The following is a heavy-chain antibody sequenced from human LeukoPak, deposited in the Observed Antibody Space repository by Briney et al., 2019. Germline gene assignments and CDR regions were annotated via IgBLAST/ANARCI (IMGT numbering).Heavy chain of an antibody. D-gene: IGHD1-26*01. Sequence: GGSLRLSCAASGFTFSRYTMNWVRKAPGKGLEWVSHISTSGSAMYYADSVKGRFTISRDNAKDSLYLQMNSLRDEDTAVYYCASSGSYRFDYWGQGTLVTVSS. V-gene: IGHV3-48*02. CDR2: ISTSGSAM. J-gene: IGHJ4*02. CDR1: GFTFSRYT. CDR3: ASSGSYRFDY.